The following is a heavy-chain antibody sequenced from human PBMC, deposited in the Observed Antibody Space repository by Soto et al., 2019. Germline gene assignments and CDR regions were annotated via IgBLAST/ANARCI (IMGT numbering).Heavy chain of an antibody. D-gene: IGHD4-17*01. CDR1: GFTFSNYW. J-gene: IGHJ4*02. CDR3: ARDKAYGDSEDY. V-gene: IGHV3-7*03. Sequence: EVQLVESGGGLVQPGGSLRLSCAASGFTFSNYWMSWVRQAPGEGLEWVANINQDGGERYYVDSVKGRFTISRDNANNSLYLQMNSLRGEDTAVYYCARDKAYGDSEDYWGQGTLVTVSS. CDR2: INQDGGER.